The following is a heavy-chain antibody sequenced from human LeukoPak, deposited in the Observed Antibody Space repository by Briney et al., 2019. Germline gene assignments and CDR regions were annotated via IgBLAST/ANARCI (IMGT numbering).Heavy chain of an antibody. V-gene: IGHV5-51*01. CDR2: IYPGDSDT. J-gene: IGHJ4*02. Sequence: GESLKISCKGSGYSFSNYWIGWVRQMPGKGLEWMGIIYPGDSDTRYSPSFQGQVTISADKSITTAYLQWSSLKASDTAMYYCARLGDYYASGSFDYWGQGTLVTVSS. CDR3: ARLGDYYASGSFDY. D-gene: IGHD3-10*01. CDR1: GYSFSNYW.